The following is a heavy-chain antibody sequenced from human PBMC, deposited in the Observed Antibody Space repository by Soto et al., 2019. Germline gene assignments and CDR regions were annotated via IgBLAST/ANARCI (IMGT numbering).Heavy chain of an antibody. CDR1: GFTFSSYG. D-gene: IGHD2-8*01. J-gene: IGHJ6*02. CDR3: AKDLTAPISRYCTNGVCYAQDNYYYYGMDV. CDR2: ISYDGSNK. V-gene: IGHV3-30*18. Sequence: QVQLVESGGGVVQPGRSLRLSCAASGFTFSSYGMHWVRQAPGKGLEWVAVISYDGSNKYYADSVKGRFTISRDNSKNTLYLQMNGLRAEDTAVYYCAKDLTAPISRYCTNGVCYAQDNYYYYGMDVWGQGTTVTVSS.